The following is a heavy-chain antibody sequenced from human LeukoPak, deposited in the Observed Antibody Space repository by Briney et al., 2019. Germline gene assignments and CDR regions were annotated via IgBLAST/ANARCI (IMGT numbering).Heavy chain of an antibody. CDR3: ARGRGYYDILTGLYYYYYYGMDV. CDR2: INHSGST. D-gene: IGHD3-9*01. Sequence: SETLSLTCAVYGGSFSGYYWSWIRQPPGKGLEWLGEINHSGSTNYNPSLKSRVTISVDTSKNQFSLKLSPVTAADTAVYYCARGRGYYDILTGLYYYYYYGMDVWGQGTTVTVSS. CDR1: GGSFSGYY. J-gene: IGHJ6*02. V-gene: IGHV4-34*01.